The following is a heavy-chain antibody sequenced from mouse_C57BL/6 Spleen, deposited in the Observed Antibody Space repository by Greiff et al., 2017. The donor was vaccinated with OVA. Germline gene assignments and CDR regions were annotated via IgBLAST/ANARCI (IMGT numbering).Heavy chain of an antibody. Sequence: EVKLKESGPGLAKSSQTLSLTCSVTGYSITSDYWNWIRKFPGNKLEYMGYISYSGSTYYNPSLKSRISITRDTSKNQYYLQLNSVTTEDTATYYCARSPFYYGSSSRYFDVWGTGTTVTVSS. CDR1: GYSITSDY. CDR2: ISYSGST. V-gene: IGHV3-8*01. D-gene: IGHD1-1*01. CDR3: ARSPFYYGSSSRYFDV. J-gene: IGHJ1*03.